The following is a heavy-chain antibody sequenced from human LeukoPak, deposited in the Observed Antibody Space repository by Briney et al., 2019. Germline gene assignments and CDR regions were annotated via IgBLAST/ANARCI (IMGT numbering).Heavy chain of an antibody. CDR1: GYTFTSYD. CDR2: ITPTTGGA. Sequence: ASVKVSCKASGYTFTSYDINWVRQAPGQGLDWMGIITPTTGGANYAQKFQGRVAMTRDTSTSTVYMELSSLTSGDTAVYYCATSDSTTGNWFDPWGQGTRVSVSS. D-gene: IGHD6-13*01. V-gene: IGHV1-46*01. J-gene: IGHJ5*02. CDR3: ATSDSTTGNWFDP.